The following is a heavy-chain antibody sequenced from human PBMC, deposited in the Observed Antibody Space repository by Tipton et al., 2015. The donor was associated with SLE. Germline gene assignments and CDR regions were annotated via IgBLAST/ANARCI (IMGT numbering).Heavy chain of an antibody. D-gene: IGHD3-3*01. CDR1: GGSISSYY. CDR3: ARHPDFWSGQRWFDP. Sequence: TLSLTCTVSGGSISSYYWSWIRQPPGKGLEWIGYIYYSGSTNYNPSLKSRVTISVDTSKNQFSLKLSSVTAADTAVYYCARHPDFWSGQRWFDPWGQGTLVTVPS. J-gene: IGHJ5*02. CDR2: IYYSGST. V-gene: IGHV4-59*08.